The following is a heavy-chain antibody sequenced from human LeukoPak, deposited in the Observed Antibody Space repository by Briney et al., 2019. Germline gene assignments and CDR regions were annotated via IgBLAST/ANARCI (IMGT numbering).Heavy chain of an antibody. CDR3: ARAWGYCSGGSCYSGGMDV. J-gene: IGHJ6*02. D-gene: IGHD2-15*01. V-gene: IGHV1-8*01. CDR1: GYTLTTYD. Sequence: ASVKVSCRASGYTLTTYDFNWVRQATGQGLEWMGWMNPNSGDTGYIQKFQGRLTMTWNTSTGTAYMELSSLRSEDTAMYYCARAWGYCSGGSCYSGGMDVWGQGTTVTVSS. CDR2: MNPNSGDT.